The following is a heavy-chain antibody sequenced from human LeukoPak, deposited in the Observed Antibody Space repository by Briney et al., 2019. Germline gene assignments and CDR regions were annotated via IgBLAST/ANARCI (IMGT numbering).Heavy chain of an antibody. J-gene: IGHJ4*02. CDR2: VSNSGGTT. CDR3: ARPFGYFDY. Sequence: SGGSLRLSCAASGFTFSSYAMSWVRQAPGKGLEWVSTVSNSGGTTYYADSVKGRFTISRDNSKNTLYLQMKSLRAEDTAVYYCARPFGYFDYWGQGTLVTVSS. D-gene: IGHD3-16*01. CDR1: GFTFSSYA. V-gene: IGHV3-23*01.